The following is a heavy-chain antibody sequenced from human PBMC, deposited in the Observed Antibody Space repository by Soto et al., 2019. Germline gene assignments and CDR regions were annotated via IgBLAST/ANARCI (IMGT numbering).Heavy chain of an antibody. D-gene: IGHD3-9*01. Sequence: ASVKVSCKASGYTFTSYGISWVRQAPGQGLEWMGWISAYNGNTNYAQKXXXXXXXXXXXSTXTAYMELRSLRSDDTAVYYCARGVXRYFDWFLDYYFDYWGQGTLVTVSS. CDR2: ISAYNGNT. CDR1: GYTFTSYG. V-gene: IGHV1-18*01. CDR3: ARGVXRYFDWFLDYYFDY. J-gene: IGHJ4*02.